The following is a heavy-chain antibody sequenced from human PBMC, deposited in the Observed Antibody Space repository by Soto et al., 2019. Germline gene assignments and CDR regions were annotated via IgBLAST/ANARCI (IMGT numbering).Heavy chain of an antibody. CDR3: VRPQAGETDAFDI. CDR2: IYPGDSDT. CDR1: GYSFTSYW. D-gene: IGHD3-10*01. J-gene: IGHJ3*02. V-gene: IGHV5-51*01. Sequence: PGASLKISCKGSGYSFTSYWIGWVRQMPGKGLEWMGIIYPGDSDTRYSPSFQGQVTISADKSISTAYLQWSSLKASDTAMYYCVRPQAGETDAFDIWGQGTMVTVSS.